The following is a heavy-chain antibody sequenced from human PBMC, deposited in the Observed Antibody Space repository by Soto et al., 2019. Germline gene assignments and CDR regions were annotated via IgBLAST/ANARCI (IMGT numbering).Heavy chain of an antibody. CDR2: ISFDGSNE. CDR3: ARPIPRWSYHYGMDV. Sequence: QLVESGGRGVQPGRSLRLSCAASEFTFSSYAMHWVRQAPGRGLEWEALISFDGSNEYYADSVKGRFIISRDNSKNMVYLQMNSLRPVDTAIYYCARPIPRWSYHYGMDVWGQGTTVTVSS. J-gene: IGHJ6*02. D-gene: IGHD2-15*01. V-gene: IGHV3-30-3*01. CDR1: EFTFSSYA.